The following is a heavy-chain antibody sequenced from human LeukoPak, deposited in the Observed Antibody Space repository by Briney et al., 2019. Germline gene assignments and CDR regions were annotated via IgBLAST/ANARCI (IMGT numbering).Heavy chain of an antibody. J-gene: IGHJ4*02. D-gene: IGHD6-13*01. CDR1: GGAITSHY. Sequence: TSETLSLTCTVSGGAITSHYWTWIRQPAGKGLEWIGRIYIIGSTNYNPSLKSRVTMSVDTSNNQISLNLNSVTAADTAVYYCARDTPPQHLVFWGRGVLVTVSS. CDR2: IYIIGST. CDR3: ARDTPPQHLVF. V-gene: IGHV4-4*07.